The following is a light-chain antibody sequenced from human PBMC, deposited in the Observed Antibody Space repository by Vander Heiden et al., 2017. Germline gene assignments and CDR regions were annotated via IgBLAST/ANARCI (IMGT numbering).Light chain of an antibody. V-gene: IGKV1-6*01. CDR3: LQDYNYPPT. CDR2: AAS. CDR1: QGIRND. J-gene: IGKJ2*01. Sequence: AIQLTQSPSSLSASVGDRVTITCRASQGIRNDLGWYQQKPGKAPKLLIYAASSLQSGVPSRFSGSRSGTDFTFTISSLQPEDFATYYCLQDYNYPPTFGQGTKLEIK.